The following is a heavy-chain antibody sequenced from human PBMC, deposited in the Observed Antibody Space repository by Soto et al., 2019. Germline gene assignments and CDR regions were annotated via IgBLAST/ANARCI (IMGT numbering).Heavy chain of an antibody. D-gene: IGHD3-9*01. V-gene: IGHV3-21*01. J-gene: IGHJ6*02. CDR2: ISSSSSYI. Sequence: PGGSLRLSCAASGFTFSNYSMNWVRQAPGKGLEWVSSISSSSSYIYYADSVTGRFTISRDNAKNSLYLQMNSLRAEDTAVYYCARDNFARMDVWGQGTTVTAP. CDR1: GFTFSNYS. CDR3: ARDNFARMDV.